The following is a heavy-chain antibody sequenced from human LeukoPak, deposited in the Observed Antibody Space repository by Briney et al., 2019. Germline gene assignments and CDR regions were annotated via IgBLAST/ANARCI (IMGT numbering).Heavy chain of an antibody. D-gene: IGHD3-10*01. CDR2: INPSGGSA. J-gene: IGHJ3*02. Sequence: ASVKVSCKASGYTLTSYYMHWVRQALGQGLEWMGIINPSGGSASYAQKFQGRVTMTRDTSTSTVYMELSSLRSEDTAVYYCARNGVDAFDIWGQGTMVTVSS. CDR1: GYTLTSYY. V-gene: IGHV1-46*01. CDR3: ARNGVDAFDI.